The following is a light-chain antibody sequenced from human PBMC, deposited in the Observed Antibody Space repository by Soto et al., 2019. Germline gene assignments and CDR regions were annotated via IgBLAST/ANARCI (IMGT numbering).Light chain of an antibody. J-gene: IGKJ1*01. CDR1: QSVSDRH. CDR2: GAS. Sequence: EIVLKQSPGSLSLSPGERATLSCRATQSVSDRHLAWYQQKPGQAPRLLIYGASSRATGIPDRFSGSGSGTDFTLTISRLEPEDFAVYYWQQYDSSETFGQGTKVEIK. CDR3: QQYDSSET. V-gene: IGKV3-20*01.